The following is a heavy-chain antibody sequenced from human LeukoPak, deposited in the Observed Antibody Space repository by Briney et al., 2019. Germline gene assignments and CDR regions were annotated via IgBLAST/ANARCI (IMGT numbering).Heavy chain of an antibody. CDR1: GYTFTSYY. V-gene: IGHV1-46*01. J-gene: IGHJ4*02. Sequence: GASVKVSCKASGYTFTSYYMHWVRQAPGQGLEWMGIINPSGGSTSYAQKFQGRVTMTRDTSTSTVYMELSSLRSEDTPVYYCARATIYDSSGWFFDYWGQGTLVTVSS. CDR3: ARATIYDSSGWFFDY. D-gene: IGHD6-19*01. CDR2: INPSGGST.